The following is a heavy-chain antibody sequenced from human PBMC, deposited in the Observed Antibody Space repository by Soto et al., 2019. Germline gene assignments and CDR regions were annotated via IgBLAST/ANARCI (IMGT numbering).Heavy chain of an antibody. CDR1: GATISSGGFY. CDR2: IYYTGTT. Sequence: QVQLQESGPGLVEASETLSLTCTVSGATISSGGFYWSWIRQRPGKGLEWIGHIYYTGTTSYNPSLNSRVTISLDMSSNQFSLKLRSVTAADTAKYFCARDDSFYGEPGYGMNDWGQGTTVTVSS. J-gene: IGHJ6*02. D-gene: IGHD4-17*01. V-gene: IGHV4-31*03. CDR3: ARDDSFYGEPGYGMND.